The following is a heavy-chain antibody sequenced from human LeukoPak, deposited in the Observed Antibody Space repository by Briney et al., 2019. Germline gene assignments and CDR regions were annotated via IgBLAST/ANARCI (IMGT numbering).Heavy chain of an antibody. CDR2: ISWDGGST. Sequence: PGGSLRLSCAASGFTFDDYTMHWVRQAPGKGLEWVSLISWDGGSTYYADSVKGRFTISRDNSKNSLYLQMNSLRTEDTALYYCAKDSQGIWFGELLNYYYMDVWGKGTTVTVSS. J-gene: IGHJ6*03. D-gene: IGHD3-10*01. V-gene: IGHV3-43*01. CDR1: GFTFDDYT. CDR3: AKDSQGIWFGELLNYYYMDV.